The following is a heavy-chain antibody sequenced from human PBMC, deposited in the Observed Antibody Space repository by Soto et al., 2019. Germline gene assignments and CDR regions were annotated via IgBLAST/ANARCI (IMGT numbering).Heavy chain of an antibody. D-gene: IGHD2-15*01. Sequence: EVQLVESGGGLVQPGGSLRLSCAASGFTFSSYSMNWVRQAPGKGLEWVSYISSSSSTIYYADSVKGRFTISRDNAQNSLYLQMNSLRDVDTAVYYCARDEFLAAFDLWGRGTLVTVSS. CDR2: ISSSSSTI. CDR3: ARDEFLAAFDL. CDR1: GFTFSSYS. J-gene: IGHJ2*01. V-gene: IGHV3-48*02.